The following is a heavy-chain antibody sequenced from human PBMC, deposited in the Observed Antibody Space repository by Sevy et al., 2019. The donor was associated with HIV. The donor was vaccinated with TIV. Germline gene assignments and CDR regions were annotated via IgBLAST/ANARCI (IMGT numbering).Heavy chain of an antibody. CDR2: ISSSSYI. CDR3: AGHYYGMDV. CDR1: GFTFSSYS. Sequence: GESLKISCAASGFTFSSYSMNWVRQAPGKGLEWVSSISSSSYIYYADSVKGRFTISRDNAKNSLYLQMNSLRAEDTAVYYCAGHYYGMDVWGQGTTVTVSS. V-gene: IGHV3-21*01. J-gene: IGHJ6*02.